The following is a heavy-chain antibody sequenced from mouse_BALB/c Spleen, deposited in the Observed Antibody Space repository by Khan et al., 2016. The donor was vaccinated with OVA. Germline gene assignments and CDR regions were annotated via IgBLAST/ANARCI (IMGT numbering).Heavy chain of an antibody. Sequence: EVQLQESGPGLVKPSQSLSLTCTVTGYSITSNYAWNWIRQFPGNKLEWMGYISYSGRTSYIPSLKSRISITRDTSKNQFFLQLNSVTTEDTATXCCARGNYYGYAMDYWGQGTSVTVSS. CDR1: GYSITSNYA. J-gene: IGHJ4*01. D-gene: IGHD1-1*01. CDR3: ARGNYYGYAMDY. CDR2: ISYSGRT. V-gene: IGHV3-2*02.